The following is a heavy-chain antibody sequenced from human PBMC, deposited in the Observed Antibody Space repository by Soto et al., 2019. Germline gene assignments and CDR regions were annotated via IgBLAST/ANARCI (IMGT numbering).Heavy chain of an antibody. CDR2: INGDGSFT. Sequence: EVQLVESGGGLVQPGGSQRLSCAASAFTFKNHWMHWVRQVPGKGPVWVSRINGDGSFTSYADAVKGRFTISRDNAKNTLSLQTDGLRDEDRAVYYCARERYDDYDRSGFDHRGQGTLVTVS. V-gene: IGHV3-74*01. D-gene: IGHD3-22*01. CDR3: ARERYDDYDRSGFDH. CDR1: AFTFKNHW. J-gene: IGHJ4*02.